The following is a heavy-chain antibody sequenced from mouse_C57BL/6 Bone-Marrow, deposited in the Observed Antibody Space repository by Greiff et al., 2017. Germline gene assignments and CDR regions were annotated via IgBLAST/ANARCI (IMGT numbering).Heavy chain of an antibody. J-gene: IGHJ2*01. V-gene: IGHV1-53*01. Sequence: QVQLQQPGTELVKPGASVKLSCKASGYTFTSYWIHWVKQRPGQGLEWIGNINPSNGGTNYNEKFKSKATLTVDKSSSTAYMQLSSLTSEDSAVXDCARGDPGVDTRDYWGQGTTLTVSS. CDR3: ARGDPGVDTRDY. CDR2: INPSNGGT. CDR1: GYTFTSYW. D-gene: IGHD1-1*01.